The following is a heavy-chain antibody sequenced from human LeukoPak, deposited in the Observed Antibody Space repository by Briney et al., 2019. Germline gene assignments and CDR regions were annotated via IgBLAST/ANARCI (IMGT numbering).Heavy chain of an antibody. CDR1: GGTFSSYA. Sequence: ASVKVSCKASGGTFSSYAISWVRQAPGQGLEWMGGIIPIFGTANYAQKFQGRVTITADESTSTAYMELSSLRSEDTAVYYCAREGGVVPAAIVPAFDIWGQGTMVTVSS. V-gene: IGHV1-69*13. CDR3: AREGGVVPAAIVPAFDI. D-gene: IGHD2-2*02. CDR2: IIPIFGTA. J-gene: IGHJ3*02.